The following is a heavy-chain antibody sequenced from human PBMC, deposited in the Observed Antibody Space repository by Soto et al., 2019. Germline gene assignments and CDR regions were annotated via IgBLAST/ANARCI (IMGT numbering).Heavy chain of an antibody. Sequence: VKVSCKASGYTFTSYYMHWVRQAPGQGLEWMGIINPSGGSTSYAQKFQGRVTMTRDTSTSTVYMELSSLRSEDTAVYYCARVRFPGIAAIGAFDIWGQGTMVTVS. J-gene: IGHJ3*02. D-gene: IGHD6-13*01. CDR1: GYTFTSYY. CDR2: INPSGGST. CDR3: ARVRFPGIAAIGAFDI. V-gene: IGHV1-46*01.